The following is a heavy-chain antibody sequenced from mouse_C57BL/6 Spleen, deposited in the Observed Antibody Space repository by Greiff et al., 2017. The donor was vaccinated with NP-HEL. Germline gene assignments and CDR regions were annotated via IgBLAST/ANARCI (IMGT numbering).Heavy chain of an antibody. CDR1: GYSFTDYN. CDR3: ARGTTVVDYYAMDY. D-gene: IGHD1-1*01. V-gene: IGHV1-39*01. J-gene: IGHJ4*01. CDR2: INPNYGTT. Sequence: EVQLQESGPELVKPGASVKISCKASGYSFTDYNMNWVKQSNGKSLEWIGVINPNYGTTSYNQKFKGKATLTVDQSSSTAYMQLNSLTSEDSAVYYCARGTTVVDYYAMDYWGQGTSVTVSS.